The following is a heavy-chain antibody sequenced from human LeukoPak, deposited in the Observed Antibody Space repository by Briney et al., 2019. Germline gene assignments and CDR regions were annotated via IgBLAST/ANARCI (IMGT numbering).Heavy chain of an antibody. CDR1: GYTFTSYG. Sequence: ASVKVSCKASGYTFTSYGISWVRQAPGQGLEWRGWITVYNDNTNYAQNLQGRVTMTTDTSTRTAYMELRSLRSDDTAVYYCARAKNERATMEPFDYWGQGTLVTVSS. J-gene: IGHJ4*02. CDR2: ITVYNDNT. CDR3: ARAKNERATMEPFDY. V-gene: IGHV1-18*01. D-gene: IGHD5-24*01.